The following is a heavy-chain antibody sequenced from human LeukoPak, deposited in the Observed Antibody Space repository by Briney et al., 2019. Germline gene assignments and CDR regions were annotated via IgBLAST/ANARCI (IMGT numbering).Heavy chain of an antibody. CDR2: INPNSGGT. J-gene: IGHJ3*02. CDR1: GYTFTNFY. V-gene: IGHV1-2*02. CDR3: ARDPGWFAFDI. D-gene: IGHD6-19*01. Sequence: ATVKVSCKASGYTFTNFYVHWVRQAPGQGLEWMGWINPNSGGTNYAQKFQGRVTMTRDTSISTAYMELSRLRSDDTAVYYCARDPGWFAFDIWGQGTMVTVSS.